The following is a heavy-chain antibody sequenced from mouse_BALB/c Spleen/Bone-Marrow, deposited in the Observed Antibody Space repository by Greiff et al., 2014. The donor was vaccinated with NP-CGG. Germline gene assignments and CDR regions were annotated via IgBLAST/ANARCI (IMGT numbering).Heavy chain of an antibody. D-gene: IGHD2-1*01. CDR1: GYSITSGYS. CDR2: IHHSGSS. V-gene: IGHV3-1*02. Sequence: EVHRVESGPDLVKPSQSLSLTCTVTGYSITSGYSWHWNRQFPGNKLEWRGYIHHSGSSNYNPSLRGRISITRDTSKNQFFLHLNSVTTADTATYYCTSYGNYWYFDVWGAGTTLTVSS. CDR3: TSYGNYWYFDV. J-gene: IGHJ1*01.